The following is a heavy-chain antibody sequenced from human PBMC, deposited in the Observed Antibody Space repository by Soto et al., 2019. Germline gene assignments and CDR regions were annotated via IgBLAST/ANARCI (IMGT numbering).Heavy chain of an antibody. V-gene: IGHV3-15*07. CDR2: IKSKTDGGTT. CDR1: GFTFSNAW. J-gene: IGHJ4*02. D-gene: IGHD3-22*01. CDR3: TTVLEQYDSSGYYPDYFDY. Sequence: GGSLRLSCAASGFTFSNAWMNWVRQAPGKGLEWVGRIKSKTDGGTTDYAAPVKGRFTISRDDSKNTQYLQMNSLKTEDTAVYYCTTVLEQYDSSGYYPDYFDYWGQGTLVTVSS.